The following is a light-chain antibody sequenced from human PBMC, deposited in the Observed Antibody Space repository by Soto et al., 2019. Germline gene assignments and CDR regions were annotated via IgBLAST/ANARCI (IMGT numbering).Light chain of an antibody. CDR2: KAS. Sequence: DIQMTQSHSTLSASVGDRVTITCRASQSISTWLAWYQQKPGTAPKLLIYKASTLESGVPSRYSGSRSGTEFTLTVSSLQPDDFATYYCQQYNDSFPYTFGQGTKLEIK. CDR3: QQYNDSFPYT. CDR1: QSISTW. J-gene: IGKJ2*01. V-gene: IGKV1-5*03.